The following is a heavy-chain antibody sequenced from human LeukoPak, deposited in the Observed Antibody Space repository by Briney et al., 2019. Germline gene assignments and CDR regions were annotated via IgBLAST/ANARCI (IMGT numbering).Heavy chain of an antibody. CDR1: GGTFSSYA. CDR2: IIPIIGTA. J-gene: IGHJ6*03. CDR3: ASESGYERPDRGNYYYYYMDV. Sequence: SVTVSCKASGGTFSSYAISWVRQAPGQGLEWMGGIIPIIGTANYAQKFQGRVTITTDESTSTAYMELSSLRSEDTAVYYCASESGYERPDRGNYYYYYMDVWGKGTTVTVSS. V-gene: IGHV1-69*05. D-gene: IGHD5-12*01.